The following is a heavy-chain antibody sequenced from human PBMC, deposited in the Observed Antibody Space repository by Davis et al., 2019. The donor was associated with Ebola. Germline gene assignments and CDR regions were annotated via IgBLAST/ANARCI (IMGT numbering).Heavy chain of an antibody. Sequence: SETLSLTCTVSGGSISSGGYYWSWIRQHPGKGLEWIGYIYYSGSTYYNPSLKSRVTISVDTSKNQFSLKLSSVTAADTAVYYCAREKGYCSSTSCLYYYYYMDVWGKGTTVTVSS. D-gene: IGHD2-2*01. CDR1: GGSISSGGYY. V-gene: IGHV4-31*03. CDR3: AREKGYCSSTSCLYYYYYMDV. CDR2: IYYSGST. J-gene: IGHJ6*03.